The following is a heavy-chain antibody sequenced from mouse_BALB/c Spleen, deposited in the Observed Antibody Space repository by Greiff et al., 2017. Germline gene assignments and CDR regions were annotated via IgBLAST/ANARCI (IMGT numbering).Heavy chain of an antibody. CDR3: ARVSIYYDYDGEGYFDY. D-gene: IGHD2-4*01. V-gene: IGHV5-6-3*01. Sequence: EVKLVESGGGLVQPGGSLKLSCAASGFTFSSYGMSWVRQTPDKRLELVATINSNGGSTYYPDSVKGRFTISRDNAKNTLYLQMSSLKSEDTAMYYCARVSIYYDYDGEGYFDYWGQGTTLTVSS. CDR1: GFTFSSYG. J-gene: IGHJ2*01. CDR2: INSNGGST.